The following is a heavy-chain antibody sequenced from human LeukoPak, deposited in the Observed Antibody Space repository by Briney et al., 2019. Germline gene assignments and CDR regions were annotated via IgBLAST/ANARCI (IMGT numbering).Heavy chain of an antibody. J-gene: IGHJ4*02. D-gene: IGHD2-2*01. Sequence: PSETLSLTCTVSGGSISSGGYYWSWIRQHPGKGLEWIGYIYYSGSTYYNPSLKSRVTISVDTSKNQFSLKLSSVTAADTAVYYCARLPAAISGHDYWGQGTLVTVSS. V-gene: IGHV4-31*03. CDR2: IYYSGST. CDR3: ARLPAAISGHDY. CDR1: GGSISSGGYY.